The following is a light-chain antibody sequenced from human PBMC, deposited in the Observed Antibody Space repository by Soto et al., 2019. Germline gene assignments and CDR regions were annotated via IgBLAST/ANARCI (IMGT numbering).Light chain of an antibody. CDR2: GAS. CDR3: QQYNNYPRT. V-gene: IGKV3-20*01. J-gene: IGKJ1*01. CDR1: QSVSSSY. Sequence: EIVLTQSPVTLSLSPGERATLSCRASQSVSSSYLAWYQQKPGQAPRLLIFGASSRATGIPDRFSGSGSGTEFTLTISSLQPDDFATYYCQQYNNYPRTFGQGTKVDIK.